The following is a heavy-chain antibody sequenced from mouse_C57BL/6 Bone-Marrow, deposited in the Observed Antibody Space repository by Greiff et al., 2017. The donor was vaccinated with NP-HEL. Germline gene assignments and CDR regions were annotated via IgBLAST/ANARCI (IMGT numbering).Heavy chain of an antibody. J-gene: IGHJ4*01. D-gene: IGHD2-3*01. CDR1: GYTFTNYW. V-gene: IGHV1-63*01. CDR2: IYPGGGYT. Sequence: QVQLQQSGAELVRPGTSVKMSCKASGYTFTNYWIGWVKQRPGHGLEWIGDIYPGGGYTNYNEKFKGKATLTADKSSSTAYMQFSSLTSEDSAIYYCAREGIYDGYYYYAMDYWGQGTSVTVSS. CDR3: AREGIYDGYYYYAMDY.